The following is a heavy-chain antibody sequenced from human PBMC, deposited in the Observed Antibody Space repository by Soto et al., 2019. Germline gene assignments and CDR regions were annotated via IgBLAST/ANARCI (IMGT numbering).Heavy chain of an antibody. D-gene: IGHD6-13*01. CDR2: INPNSGGT. CDR3: ARERWISAAAGPFDY. CDR1: GYTFTGYY. J-gene: IGHJ4*02. V-gene: IGHV1-2*02. Sequence: ASVKVSCKASGYTFTGYYMHWVRQAPGQGLEWMGWINPNSGGTNYAQKFQGRVTMTRDTSISTAYMELGRLRSDDTAVYYCARERWISAAAGPFDYWGQGTLVTVSS.